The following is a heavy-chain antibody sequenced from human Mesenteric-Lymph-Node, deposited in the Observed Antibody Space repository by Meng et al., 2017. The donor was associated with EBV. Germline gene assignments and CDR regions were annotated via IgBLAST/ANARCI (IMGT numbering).Heavy chain of an antibody. V-gene: IGHV3-21*01. CDR2: ISSSSSYI. CDR1: GFTFSTYY. J-gene: IGHJ4*02. D-gene: IGHD3-22*01. CDR3: ARGQASYYD. Sequence: EVDVGESGGGLVTPGGSLRLSCAASGFTFSTYYMNWVRQAPGQGLEWVASISSSSSYIYYADSVKGRFTISRDNAENSLYLQMNSLRAEDTAVYYCARGQASYYDWGQGTLVTVSS.